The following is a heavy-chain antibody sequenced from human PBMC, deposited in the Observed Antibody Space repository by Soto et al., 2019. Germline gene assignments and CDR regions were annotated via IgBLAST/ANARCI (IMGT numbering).Heavy chain of an antibody. J-gene: IGHJ6*02. V-gene: IGHV3-30-3*01. CDR2: ISYDGSNK. CDR1: GFTFSSYA. D-gene: IGHD6-19*01. CDR3: ARDPSDGYSSGWYREEYYYYGMDV. Sequence: QVPLVESGGGVVQPGRSLRLSCAASGFTFSSYAMHWVRQAPGKGLEWVAVISYDGSNKYYADSVKGRFTISRDNSSNTLCLQMNSLRAEDTAVYYCARDPSDGYSSGWYREEYYYYGMDVWGQGTTVTVSS.